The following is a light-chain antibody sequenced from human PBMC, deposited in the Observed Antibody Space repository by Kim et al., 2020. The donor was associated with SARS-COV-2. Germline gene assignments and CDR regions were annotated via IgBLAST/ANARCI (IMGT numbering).Light chain of an antibody. Sequence: PGKTAGITCGGNGIGSKRVHWYQQKPGQAPVLVISYDSDRPSGIPERFSGSNSGNTATLTISRVEAGDEADYYCQVWDSSSDHRVVFGGGTQLTVL. V-gene: IGLV3-21*04. CDR1: GIGSKR. CDR2: YDS. CDR3: QVWDSSSDHRVV. J-gene: IGLJ2*01.